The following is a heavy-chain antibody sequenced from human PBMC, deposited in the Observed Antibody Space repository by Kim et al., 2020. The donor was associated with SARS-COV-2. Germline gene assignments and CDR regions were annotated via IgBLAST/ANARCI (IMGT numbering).Heavy chain of an antibody. V-gene: IGHV4-39*01. J-gene: IGHJ4*02. CDR2: IYYSGST. D-gene: IGHD6-13*01. Sequence: SETLSLTCTVSGGSISSSSYYWGWIRQPPGKGLEWIGSIYYSGSTYYNPSLKSRVTISVDTSKNQFSLKLSSVTAADTAVYYCARHAIAAAGPEPLFDYWGQGSLVTVSS. CDR1: GGSISSSSYY. CDR3: ARHAIAAAGPEPLFDY.